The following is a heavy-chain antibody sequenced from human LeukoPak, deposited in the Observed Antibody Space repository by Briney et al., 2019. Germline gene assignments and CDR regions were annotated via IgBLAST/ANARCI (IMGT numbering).Heavy chain of an antibody. CDR1: GFMFRTYW. J-gene: IGHJ3*01. D-gene: IGHD2-21*01. Sequence: QPGGSLRLSCVASGFMFRTYWMSWVRQAPGKGLEWVANIKEDGSEKHYVDSVKGRFTISRDNSKNSVYLQMNSLRAEDTAVYYCARDIPGCGGSSCFIKNAFDVWGQGTMVTVSS. V-gene: IGHV3-7*03. CDR3: ARDIPGCGGSSCFIKNAFDV. CDR2: IKEDGSEK.